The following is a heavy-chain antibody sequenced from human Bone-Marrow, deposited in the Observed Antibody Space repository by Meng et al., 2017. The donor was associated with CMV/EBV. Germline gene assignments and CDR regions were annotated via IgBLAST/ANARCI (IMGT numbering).Heavy chain of an antibody. V-gene: IGHV1-58*01. D-gene: IGHD3-9*01. Sequence: SVKVSCKASGFTFTSSAVQWVRQARGQRLEWIGWIVVGSGNTNYAQKFQERVTITRDMSTSTAYMELSSLRSEDTAVYYCAATKLNYDILTGYLNPNYGMDVWGQGNTVTVSS. CDR2: IVVGSGNT. CDR3: AATKLNYDILTGYLNPNYGMDV. CDR1: GFTFTSSA. J-gene: IGHJ6*02.